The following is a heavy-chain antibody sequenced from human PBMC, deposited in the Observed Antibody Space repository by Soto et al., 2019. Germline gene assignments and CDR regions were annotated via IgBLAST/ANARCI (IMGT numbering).Heavy chain of an antibody. CDR1: GGSISSGDYY. V-gene: IGHV4-30-4*01. CDR2: IYYSGST. J-gene: IGHJ4*02. Sequence: PSETLSLTCTVSGGSISSGDYYWSWIRQPPGKGLEWIGYIYYSGSTYYNPSLRSRVTISVDTSKNQFSLKLSSVTAADTAVYYCASLSLPGDWNYVGLDYWGQGTLVTVSS. CDR3: ASLSLPGDWNYVGLDY. D-gene: IGHD1-7*01.